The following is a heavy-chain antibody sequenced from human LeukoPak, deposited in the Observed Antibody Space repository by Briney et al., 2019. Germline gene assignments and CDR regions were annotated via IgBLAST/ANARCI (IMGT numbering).Heavy chain of an antibody. CDR2: IYHGGST. CDR1: GYSFSSGDY. Sequence: SETLSLTCTVSGYSFSSGDYWGCIRPPPGKGLEWVGSIYHGGSTYYNPSLKGRFTISVDTSKNTFYLQLSSVTAADTAVYYCARARGYYDCWSGPFSFDYWGQGTLVTVSS. J-gene: IGHJ4*02. CDR3: ARARGYYDCWSGPFSFDY. D-gene: IGHD3-3*01. V-gene: IGHV4-38-2*02.